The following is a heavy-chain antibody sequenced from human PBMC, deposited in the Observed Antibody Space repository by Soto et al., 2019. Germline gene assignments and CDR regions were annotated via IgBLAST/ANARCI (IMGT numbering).Heavy chain of an antibody. Sequence: SETLSLTCTVSGGSISSISDYWGWIRQPPGKGLEWIGNIYYGGTTYYNPSLKSRVTIFVDTSKKQFPLKMTSVTAADTAVYYCARLSGWSRNNWVDPWGQGILVTVSS. V-gene: IGHV4-39*01. CDR1: GGSISSISDY. CDR3: ARLSGWSRNNWVDP. CDR2: IYYGGTT. J-gene: IGHJ5*02. D-gene: IGHD6-19*01.